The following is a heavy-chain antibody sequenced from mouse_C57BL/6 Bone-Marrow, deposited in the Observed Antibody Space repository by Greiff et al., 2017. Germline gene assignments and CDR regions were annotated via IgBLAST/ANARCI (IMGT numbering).Heavy chain of an antibody. CDR1: GYTFTDYN. CDR2: INPSNGGT. V-gene: IGHV1-18*01. J-gene: IGHJ3*01. CDR3: ARVRSGTGFAY. D-gene: IGHD3-2*02. Sequence: VQLQQSGPELVKPGASVKIPCKASGYTFTDYNMDWVKQSHGKRLEWIGEINPSNGGTIYNQKFKGKATLTVDKSSSTAYMELRSLTSEDTAVYYCARVRSGTGFAYWGQGTLVTVSA.